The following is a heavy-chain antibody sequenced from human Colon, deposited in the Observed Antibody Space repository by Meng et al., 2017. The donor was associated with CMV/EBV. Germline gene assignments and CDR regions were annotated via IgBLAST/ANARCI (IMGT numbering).Heavy chain of an antibody. V-gene: IGHV1-2*02. Sequence: ASVKVSCKASVYTFTGYYMHWVRQAPGQGLEWMGWINPNSGGTNYAQKFQGRVTMTRDTSTSTVYMELSSLTSEDTAVYYCARDRPYINQRNWFDSWGQGSLVTVSS. CDR3: ARDRPYINQRNWFDS. CDR2: INPNSGGT. J-gene: IGHJ5*01. CDR1: VYTFTGYY. D-gene: IGHD4-11*01.